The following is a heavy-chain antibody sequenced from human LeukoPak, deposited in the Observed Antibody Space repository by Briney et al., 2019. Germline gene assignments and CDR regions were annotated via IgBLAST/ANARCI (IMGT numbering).Heavy chain of an antibody. J-gene: IGHJ5*02. Sequence: PSETLSLTCAVYGGSFSGYYWSWIRQPPGKGLEWIGEINHSGSTNYNPSLKSRVTISLDASKNQFSLKLTSVTAADTAVYYCARDLVSSHWFDPWGQGTLVTVSS. CDR1: GGSFSGYY. D-gene: IGHD2-8*01. V-gene: IGHV4-34*01. CDR2: INHSGST. CDR3: ARDLVSSHWFDP.